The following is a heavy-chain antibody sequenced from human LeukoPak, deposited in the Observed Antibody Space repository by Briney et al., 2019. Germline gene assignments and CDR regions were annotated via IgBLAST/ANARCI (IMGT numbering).Heavy chain of an antibody. CDR3: ARGVYYDSSGLNWFDP. D-gene: IGHD3-22*01. J-gene: IGHJ5*02. Sequence: GGSLRLSCAATGFTFSNYWMHWVRQAPGKGLLWVSRIRTDGSSTSYADSVKGRFTISRDNAKNTLYLQMNSLRAEDTAVYYCARGVYYDSSGLNWFDPWGQGTLVTVSS. CDR2: IRTDGSST. CDR1: GFTFSNYW. V-gene: IGHV3-74*01.